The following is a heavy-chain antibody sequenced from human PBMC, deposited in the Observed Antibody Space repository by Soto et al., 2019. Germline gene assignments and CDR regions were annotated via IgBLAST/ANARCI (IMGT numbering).Heavy chain of an antibody. Sequence: GGSLRLSCAASGFTFSSYAMSWVRQAPGKGLEWVSAISGSGGSTYYADSVKGRFTISRDNSKNTLYLQMNSLRAEDTAVYYCANRGTFDGSGSYYVDYWGQGTLVTVSS. CDR3: ANRGTFDGSGSYYVDY. D-gene: IGHD3-10*01. J-gene: IGHJ4*02. V-gene: IGHV3-23*01. CDR2: ISGSGGST. CDR1: GFTFSSYA.